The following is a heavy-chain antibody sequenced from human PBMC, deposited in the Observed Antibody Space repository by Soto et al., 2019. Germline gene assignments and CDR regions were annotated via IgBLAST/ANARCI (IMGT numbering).Heavy chain of an antibody. CDR3: AKLPQYDILTGYLNYFDY. D-gene: IGHD3-9*01. J-gene: IGHJ4*02. CDR2: IHRYGTST. V-gene: IGHV3-74*01. CDR1: GFTFTTYW. Sequence: GGSLRLSCAASGFTFTTYWMHWVRQAPGKGLVWVSHIHRYGTSTSYADSVKGRFTISRDNAKNTLYLHMNSLRAEDTAVYYCAKLPQYDILTGYLNYFDYWGQGTLVTVSS.